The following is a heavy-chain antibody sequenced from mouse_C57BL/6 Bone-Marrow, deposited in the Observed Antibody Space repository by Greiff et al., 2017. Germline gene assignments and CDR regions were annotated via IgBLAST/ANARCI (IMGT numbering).Heavy chain of an antibody. J-gene: IGHJ1*03. D-gene: IGHD1-1*01. Sequence: EVQLQQSGPVLVKPGASVKMSCKASGYTFTDYYMNWVKQSHGKSLEWIGVINPYNGGTSYNQKFKGKATLTVDKSSSTAYMELNSLTSEDSAVYYCAKEGNYYGSSWYFDVWGTGTTVTVSS. CDR1: GYTFTDYY. CDR2: INPYNGGT. V-gene: IGHV1-19*01. CDR3: AKEGNYYGSSWYFDV.